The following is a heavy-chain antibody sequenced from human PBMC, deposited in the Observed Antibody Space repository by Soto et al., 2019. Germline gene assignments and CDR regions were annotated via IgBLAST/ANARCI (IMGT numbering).Heavy chain of an antibody. CDR1: GFTFSSYS. V-gene: IGHV3-21*01. J-gene: IGHJ6*02. CDR2: ISSSSSYI. Sequence: GGSLRLSCAASGFTFSSYSMNWVRQAPGKGLEWVSSISSSSSYIYYADSVKGRFTISRDNAKNSLYLQMNSLRAEDTAVYYCARDRIQIWLSPNQYYYYGMDVWGQGTTVTVSS. CDR3: ARDRIQIWLSPNQYYYYGMDV. D-gene: IGHD5-18*01.